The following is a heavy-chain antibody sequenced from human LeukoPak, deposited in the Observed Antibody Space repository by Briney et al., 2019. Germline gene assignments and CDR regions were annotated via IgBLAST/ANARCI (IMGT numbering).Heavy chain of an antibody. Sequence: SETLSLTCTVSGGSISSHYWSWIRQPPGKGLEWIAYLLDSVNTKDNPSLQSRLALSADTSKNQFSLRLSSVTAADTAVYYCATIKRGSIYGYFDFWGQGIKVTVSS. CDR3: ATIKRGSIYGYFDF. D-gene: IGHD5-18*01. J-gene: IGHJ4*02. CDR1: GGSISSHY. V-gene: IGHV4-59*11. CDR2: LLDSVNT.